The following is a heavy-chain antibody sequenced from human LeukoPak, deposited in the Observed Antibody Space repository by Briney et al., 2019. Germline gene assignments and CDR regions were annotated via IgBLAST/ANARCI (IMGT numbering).Heavy chain of an antibody. D-gene: IGHD3-16*01. CDR1: GFTFSRCG. Sequence: GGSLRLSCAAYGFTFSRCGMHWVRQAPGKGLKWVAFIRYDGSNKHYTDSVKGRFTISRDDSRNTVHLQMNSLRAEDTAVYYCARASYDYIWGTTDYWGQGILVTVSS. V-gene: IGHV3-30*02. J-gene: IGHJ4*02. CDR2: IRYDGSNK. CDR3: ARASYDYIWGTTDY.